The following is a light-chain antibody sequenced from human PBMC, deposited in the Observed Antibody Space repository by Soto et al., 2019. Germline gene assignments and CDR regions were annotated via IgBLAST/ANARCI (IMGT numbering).Light chain of an antibody. V-gene: IGLV2-14*03. Sequence: QSVLTQPASVSGSPGQSITISCTGASSDVGNYNYVSWYQQHPGKAPKLIIYDVSNRPSGVSNRFSGSKSGNTASLTISGLQAEDEADYYCSSYTCSTTLYVFGTGTKVTVL. CDR2: DVS. CDR1: SSDVGNYNY. J-gene: IGLJ1*01. CDR3: SSYTCSTTLYV.